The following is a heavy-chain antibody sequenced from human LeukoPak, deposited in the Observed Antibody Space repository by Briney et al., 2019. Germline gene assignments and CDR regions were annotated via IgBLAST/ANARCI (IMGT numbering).Heavy chain of an antibody. CDR1: GGSISSYY. J-gene: IGHJ5*02. CDR3: ARGNIVVVPAAPWFDP. CDR2: LFTGGST. V-gene: IGHV4-4*07. D-gene: IGHD2-2*01. Sequence: ASETLSLTCIVSGGSISSYYWSWIRQPAGEGRGWVGRLFTGGSTDYNPSPPRRVTMSVDTTKNKFSLKLSSVTAADTAVYYCARGNIVVVPAAPWFDPWGQGTLVTVSS.